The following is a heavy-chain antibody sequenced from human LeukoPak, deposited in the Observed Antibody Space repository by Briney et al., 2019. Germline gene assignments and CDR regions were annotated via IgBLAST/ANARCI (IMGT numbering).Heavy chain of an antibody. D-gene: IGHD5-18*01. J-gene: IGHJ4*02. CDR1: GYSFTNYW. V-gene: IGHV5-51*01. Sequence: GESLKISCKGSGYSFTNYWIGWVRQMPGKGLEWMGIIDPSDSETRYTPSFQGQVTISADKSLSTAYLQWNSLKASDTAMYYCARQTAMGRSGDYWGQGTLVIVSS. CDR3: ARQTAMGRSGDY. CDR2: IDPSDSET.